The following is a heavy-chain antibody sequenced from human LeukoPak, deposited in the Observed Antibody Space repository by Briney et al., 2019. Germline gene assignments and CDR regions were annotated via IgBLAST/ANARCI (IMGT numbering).Heavy chain of an antibody. CDR3: ARALPDPYFYGAGTYFDY. J-gene: IGHJ4*02. Sequence: GGSLRLSCAASGFTFSSYSMNWVRQAPGKGLEWVSSISSSSSYIYYADSVKGRFTISRDNAKNSLYLQMNSLRAEDTAVYYCARALPDPYFYGAGTYFDYWGQGTLVTVSS. D-gene: IGHD3-10*01. V-gene: IGHV3-21*01. CDR1: GFTFSSYS. CDR2: ISSSSSYI.